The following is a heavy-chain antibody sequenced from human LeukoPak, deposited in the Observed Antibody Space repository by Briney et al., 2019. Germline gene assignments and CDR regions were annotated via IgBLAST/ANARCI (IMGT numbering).Heavy chain of an antibody. J-gene: IGHJ6*03. CDR1: GDSMSDYF. CDR2: AADSGST. Sequence: SETLSLTCTVSGDSMSDYFWTWIRQPPGKGLEWIGYAADSGSTNYNPSLKSRVTMSVDTSKNQFSLKLSSVTAADTAMYYCAREVADYGGYYYYHYMDVWGKGTTVTISS. V-gene: IGHV4-59*12. D-gene: IGHD4-23*01. CDR3: AREVADYGGYYYYHYMDV.